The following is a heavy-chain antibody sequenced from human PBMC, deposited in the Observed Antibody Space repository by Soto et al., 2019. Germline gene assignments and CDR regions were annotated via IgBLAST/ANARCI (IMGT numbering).Heavy chain of an antibody. CDR3: AREGGGSDHFDY. CDR1: GFTFSNYG. D-gene: IGHD1-26*01. CDR2: IWYDGSNK. Sequence: QVQLVESGGGVVQPGRSLRRSCVASGFTFSNYGIHWVRQAPGKGLDWVAVIWYDGSNKDYADSVKGRFTISRDNSKNTLYLQMNSLRADDTAVYYCAREGGGSDHFDYWGQGTLVTVSS. J-gene: IGHJ4*02. V-gene: IGHV3-33*01.